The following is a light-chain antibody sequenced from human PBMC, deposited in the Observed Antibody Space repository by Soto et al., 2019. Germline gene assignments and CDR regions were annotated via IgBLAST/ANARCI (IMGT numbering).Light chain of an antibody. CDR2: AAS. CDR3: QKYNSAPLT. Sequence: IQLTQSPSYLSASAGDRVTITCRASQGISSLLAWYQQKPGKAPKLLIHAASTLQSGVPSRFSGSGSGTDFTLTISSLQPEDVATYYCQKYNSAPLTFGGGTKVDIK. CDR1: QGISSL. J-gene: IGKJ4*01. V-gene: IGKV1-27*01.